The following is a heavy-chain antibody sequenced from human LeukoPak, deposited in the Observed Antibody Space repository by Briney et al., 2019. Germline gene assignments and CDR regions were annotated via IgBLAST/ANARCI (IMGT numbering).Heavy chain of an antibody. CDR2: ISGSGGST. CDR3: AKEPGVSYYYLYIDV. D-gene: IGHD3-10*01. CDR1: GFTFSSYA. V-gene: IGHV3-23*01. J-gene: IGHJ6*03. Sequence: PGGSLRLSCAASGFTFSSYAMTWVRQAPGKGLEWVSAISGSGGSTYYADSVKGRFTISRDNSKNPLYLQMNSLRAEDTAVYYCAKEPGVSYYYLYIDVWGKGTTVTVSS.